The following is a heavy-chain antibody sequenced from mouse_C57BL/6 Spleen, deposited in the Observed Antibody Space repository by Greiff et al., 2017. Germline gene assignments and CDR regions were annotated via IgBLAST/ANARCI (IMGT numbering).Heavy chain of an antibody. CDR2: IGPANGST. CDR1: GFNFNNTC. Sequence: EVQLQQSVAELVRPGASVKLSCTASGFNFNNTCMHWVKQRPEQGLEWIGRIGPANGSTKYAPKFQGKATITADTSSNTAYLQLSSLTSEDTAICYCATDSKYLFDYWGQGTTLTVSS. V-gene: IGHV14-3*01. CDR3: ATDSKYLFDY. J-gene: IGHJ2*01. D-gene: IGHD2-5*01.